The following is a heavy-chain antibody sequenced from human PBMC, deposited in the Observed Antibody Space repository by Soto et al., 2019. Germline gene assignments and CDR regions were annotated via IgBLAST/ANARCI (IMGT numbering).Heavy chain of an antibody. CDR2: INPNSGGT. CDR1: GYTFTGYY. V-gene: IGHV1-2*04. CDR3: ARGGAITIFGVVSAYGMDV. Sequence: ASVKVSCKASGYTFTGYYMHWVRQAPGQGLEWMGWINPNSGGTNYAQKFQGWVTMTRDTSISTAYMELSRLRSDDTAVYYCARGGAITIFGVVSAYGMDVWGQGTTVTV. D-gene: IGHD3-3*01. J-gene: IGHJ6*02.